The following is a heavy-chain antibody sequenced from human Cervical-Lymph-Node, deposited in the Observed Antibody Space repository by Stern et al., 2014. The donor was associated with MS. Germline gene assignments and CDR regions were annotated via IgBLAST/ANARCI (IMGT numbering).Heavy chain of an antibody. Sequence: QVQLQESGPGLVKPSETLSLTCTVSGGSLRSYYWNWIRQAPGKGLEWLGVISHTGIVNYNPSLSSRVAMSVDTSKNQFSLTVSSVTAADTAVYYCAREGEYCSGSRCYPFLDYWGQGTLVTVSS. CDR3: AREGEYCSGSRCYPFLDY. CDR2: ISHTGIV. D-gene: IGHD2-15*01. CDR1: GGSLRSYY. J-gene: IGHJ4*02. V-gene: IGHV4-59*01.